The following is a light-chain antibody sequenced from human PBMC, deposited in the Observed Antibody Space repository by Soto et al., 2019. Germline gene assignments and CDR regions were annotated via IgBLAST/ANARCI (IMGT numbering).Light chain of an antibody. CDR2: DVS. CDR1: SNDVGNYKY. Sequence: QSVLTQPASVSGSPGQSITISCTGTSNDVGNYKYVSWYQQHPGKVPKLLIYDVSYRPSGVSNRFSGSKSGNTASLTISVLQAEDEADYYCNSFTSSSTDVFGTGTKVTVL. J-gene: IGLJ1*01. CDR3: NSFTSSSTDV. V-gene: IGLV2-14*01.